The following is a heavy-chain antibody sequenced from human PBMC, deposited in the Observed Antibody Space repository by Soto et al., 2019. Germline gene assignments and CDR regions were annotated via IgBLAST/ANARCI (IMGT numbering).Heavy chain of an antibody. V-gene: IGHV6-1*01. CDR3: KREVVLGIAVAGTANYYYYGMDV. CDR2: TYYRSKWYN. J-gene: IGHJ6*02. CDR1: GDSVSSNSAA. D-gene: IGHD6-19*01. Sequence: PSQTLSLTCAISGDSVSSNSAAWNWIRQSPSRGLEWLGRTYYRSKWYNDYAVSVKSRITINPDTSKNQFSLQLNSVTPEDTAVYYCKREVVLGIAVAGTANYYYYGMDVWGQGTTVTVSS.